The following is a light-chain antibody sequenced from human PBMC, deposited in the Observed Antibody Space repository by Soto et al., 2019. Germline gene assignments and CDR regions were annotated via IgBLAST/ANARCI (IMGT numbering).Light chain of an antibody. V-gene: IGLV2-8*01. J-gene: IGLJ3*02. CDR3: TSYAANNNLV. CDR2: EVN. CDR1: SSDVGAYNY. Sequence: QSVLTQPPSASGSPGQSVTISCTGTSSDVGAYNYVSWHQQHPGKAPKLIIYEVNNRPSGVPDRFSGSKSGNTASLTVSRLQAEDEADYYCTSYAANNNLVFGGGTKLT.